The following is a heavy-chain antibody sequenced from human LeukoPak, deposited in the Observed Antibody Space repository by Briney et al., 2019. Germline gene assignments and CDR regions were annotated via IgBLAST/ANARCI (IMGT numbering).Heavy chain of an antibody. CDR2: IYHSGST. Sequence: PSETLSLTCTVSGGSISSGGYYWSWIRQPPGKGLEWIGYIYHSGSTYYNPSLKSRVTISVDRSKNQFSLKLSSVTAADTAVYYCARDSLVGATIVDYWGQGTLVTVSS. CDR3: ARDSLVGATIVDY. CDR1: GGSISSGGYY. V-gene: IGHV4-30-2*01. D-gene: IGHD1-26*01. J-gene: IGHJ4*02.